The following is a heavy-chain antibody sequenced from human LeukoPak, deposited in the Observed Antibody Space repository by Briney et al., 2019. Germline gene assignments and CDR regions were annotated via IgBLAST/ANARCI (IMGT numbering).Heavy chain of an antibody. CDR1: GGSISSYY. CDR3: ACSRLYYYDSSGYPDQTDY. D-gene: IGHD3-22*01. CDR2: IYTSGST. V-gene: IGHV4-4*07. Sequence: PSETLSLTCTVSGGSISSYYWSWIRQPAGKGLEWIGRIYTSGSTNYNPSLKSRVTMSVDTFKNQFSLKLSSVTAADTAVYYCACSRLYYYDSSGYPDQTDYWGQGTLVTVSS. J-gene: IGHJ4*02.